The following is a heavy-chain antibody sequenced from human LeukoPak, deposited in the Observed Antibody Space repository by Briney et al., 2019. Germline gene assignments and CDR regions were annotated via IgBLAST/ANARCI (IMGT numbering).Heavy chain of an antibody. Sequence: GGSLRLSCAASGFTFSSYGMHWVRQAPGKGLEWVTVIWYDGNTKHYADSVRGRFTISRDNSKNTLYLQMNSLRAEDTAVYYCAKARRMYQLPYTFEYWGQGTLVTVSS. CDR1: GFTFSSYG. J-gene: IGHJ4*02. D-gene: IGHD2-2*01. CDR2: IWYDGNTK. V-gene: IGHV3-33*06. CDR3: AKARRMYQLPYTFEY.